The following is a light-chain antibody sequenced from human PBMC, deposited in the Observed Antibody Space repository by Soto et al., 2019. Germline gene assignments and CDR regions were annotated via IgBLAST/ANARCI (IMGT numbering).Light chain of an antibody. Sequence: DIVWTKSAGTLSLSPGERATLSCRSSQSVSSSYLAWYQQKPGQAPRLLIYGASNRATGIPDRFSGSGSGTDFTLTISRLEPEAFAVYYCQLDENSPLAFGGGTKVDI. CDR2: GAS. V-gene: IGKV3-20*01. CDR1: QSVSSSY. CDR3: QLDENSPLA. J-gene: IGKJ4*01.